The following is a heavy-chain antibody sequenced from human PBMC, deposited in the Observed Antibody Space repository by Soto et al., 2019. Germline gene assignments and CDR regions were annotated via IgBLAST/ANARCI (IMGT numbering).Heavy chain of an antibody. CDR2: ISGSGGST. CDR1: GFTFSSYA. D-gene: IGHD6-13*01. V-gene: IGHV3-23*01. CDR3: ARRGSSSYVNY. J-gene: IGHJ4*02. Sequence: EVPLLESGGGLVQPGGSLRLSCAASGFTFSSYAMRWVRQAPGKGLEWVSAISGSGGSTYYADSVKGRFTISRDNSKNTLLLQMNSLRAEETAVYYCARRGSSSYVNYWGQGTLVTVSS.